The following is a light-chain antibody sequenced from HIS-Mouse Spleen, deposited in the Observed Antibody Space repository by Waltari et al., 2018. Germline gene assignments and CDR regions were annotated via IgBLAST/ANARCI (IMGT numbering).Light chain of an antibody. CDR3: GTGDSSLSAWV. CDR1: SSNIGNNY. J-gene: IGLJ3*02. V-gene: IGLV1-51*01. Sequence: QSVLTQPPSVSAAPGQKVTISCSGSSSNIGNNYVSWYQQLPGTAPKLLLYDNNKRPPGMPDRFPGAKSGTSATLCITGRQTGDEAEYYCGTGDSSLSAWVFGGGTKLTVL. CDR2: DNN.